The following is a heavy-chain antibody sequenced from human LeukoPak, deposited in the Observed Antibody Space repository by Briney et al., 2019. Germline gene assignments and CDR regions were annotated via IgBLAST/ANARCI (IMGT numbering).Heavy chain of an antibody. D-gene: IGHD4-17*01. CDR3: AVQGSVDY. J-gene: IGHJ4*02. CDR1: GFTVSTNY. CDR2: IHRDGST. Sequence: GGSLRLSCGVSGFTVSTNYMSWVRQAPGKGLEWVSIIHRDGSTYYADSVKGRFTTSRDNSKNTLYLQMNSLRAEDTAVYYCAVQGSVDYWGQGTLVTVSS. V-gene: IGHV3-66*01.